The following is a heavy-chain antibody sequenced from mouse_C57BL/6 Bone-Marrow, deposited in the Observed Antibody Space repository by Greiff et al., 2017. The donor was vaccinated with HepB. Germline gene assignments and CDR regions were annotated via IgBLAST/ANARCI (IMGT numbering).Heavy chain of an antibody. V-gene: IGHV5-12*01. J-gene: IGHJ3*01. CDR2: ISNGGGST. Sequence: EVKVVESGGGLVQPGGSLKLSCAASGFTFSDYYMYWVRQTPEKRLEWVAYISNGGGSTNYPDKVKGRLTSSRDNAKNTLYLQMSRLKSEDTAMYYCARHEAYWGQGTLVTVSA. CDR1: GFTFSDYY. CDR3: ARHEAY.